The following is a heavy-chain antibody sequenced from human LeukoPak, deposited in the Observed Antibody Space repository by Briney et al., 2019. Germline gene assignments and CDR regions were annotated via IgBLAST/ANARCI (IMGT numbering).Heavy chain of an antibody. CDR3: ARGAGKAIAAAPYPFDY. J-gene: IGHJ4*02. CDR2: INHSGST. CDR1: GGSFSGYY. V-gene: IGHV4-34*01. D-gene: IGHD6-13*01. Sequence: SETLSLTCAVYGGSFSGYYWSWIRQPPGKGLEWIGEINHSGSTNYNPSLKSRVTISVDTSKSQFSLKLSSVTAADTAVYYCARGAGKAIAAAPYPFDYWGQGTLVTVSS.